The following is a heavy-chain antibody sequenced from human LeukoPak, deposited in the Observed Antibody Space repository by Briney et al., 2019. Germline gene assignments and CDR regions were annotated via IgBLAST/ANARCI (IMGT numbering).Heavy chain of an antibody. CDR1: GFTFSSYT. J-gene: IGHJ4*02. CDR2: ISYDGFNK. Sequence: GRSLRLSCAASGFTFSSYTIHWVRQAPGKGLEWVAGISYDGFNKYYADSVKGRFTISRDNSKNTLYLQMNSLRAEDTAVYYCARSIAVAVALDYWGQGTLVTVSS. V-gene: IGHV3-30*04. D-gene: IGHD6-19*01. CDR3: ARSIAVAVALDY.